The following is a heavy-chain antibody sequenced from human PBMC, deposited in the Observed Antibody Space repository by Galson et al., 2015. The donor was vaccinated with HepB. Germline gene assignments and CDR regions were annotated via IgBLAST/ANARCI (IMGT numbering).Heavy chain of an antibody. CDR1: GDSVSSNSAA. CDR3: AYGLDV. J-gene: IGHJ6*02. V-gene: IGHV6-1*01. CDR2: TYYRSKWYK. Sequence: CAISGDSVSSNSAAWNWIRQSPSRGLEWLGRTYYRSKWYKDYAVSVKGRITINTDTSKNQVSLQPSSVTPEDTAVYYCAYGLDVWGQGTTVTVS.